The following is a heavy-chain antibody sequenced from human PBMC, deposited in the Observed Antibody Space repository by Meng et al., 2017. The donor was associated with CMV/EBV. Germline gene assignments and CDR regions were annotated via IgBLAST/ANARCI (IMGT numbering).Heavy chain of an antibody. D-gene: IGHD5-24*01. Sequence: SCKASGYPFTGYYMYWVRQAPGQGLEWMGWINPNSGGTNYAQKFQGRVTMTRDTSISTAYMELSRLRSDDTAVYYCARGDGYKDLDYWGQGTLVTVSS. V-gene: IGHV1-2*02. CDR3: ARGDGYKDLDY. CDR2: INPNSGGT. CDR1: GYPFTGYY. J-gene: IGHJ4*02.